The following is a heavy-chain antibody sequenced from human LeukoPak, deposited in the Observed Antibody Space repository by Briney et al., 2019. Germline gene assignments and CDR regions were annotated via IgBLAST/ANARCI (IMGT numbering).Heavy chain of an antibody. CDR2: IYSGGST. Sequence: GGSLRLSRAASGFTVSSNYMSWVRQAPGKGLEWASVIYSGGSTYYADSVKGRFTISRDNSKNTLYLQMNSLRAEDTAVYYCARVKPAAILSYFDYWGQGTLVTVSS. J-gene: IGHJ4*02. D-gene: IGHD2-2*01. CDR1: GFTVSSNY. CDR3: ARVKPAAILSYFDY. V-gene: IGHV3-53*01.